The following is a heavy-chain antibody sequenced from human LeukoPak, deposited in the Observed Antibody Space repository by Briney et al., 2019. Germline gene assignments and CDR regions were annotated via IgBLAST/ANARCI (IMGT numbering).Heavy chain of an antibody. CDR2: IKQDGSEK. J-gene: IGHJ3*02. D-gene: IGHD1-1*01. V-gene: IGHV3-7*01. Sequence: GGSLRLSCAASGFTFSSYWMSWVRQAPGKGLEWVANIKQDGSEKYYVASVKGRFTISRDNAKNSLYLQMNSLRAEDTAVYYCARGNWNDGHDAFDIWGQGTMVTVSS. CDR3: ARGNWNDGHDAFDI. CDR1: GFTFSSYW.